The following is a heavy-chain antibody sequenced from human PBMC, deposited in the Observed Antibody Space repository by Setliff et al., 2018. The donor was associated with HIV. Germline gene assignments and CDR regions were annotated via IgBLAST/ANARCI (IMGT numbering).Heavy chain of an antibody. Sequence: TSETLSLTCAVYGGSLSGYYWSWIRQPPGKGLEWFGEINHSGSTNYNPSLKSRVTISVDTSKNQFSLKLSSVTAADTAVYYCARVPRITMVRGVIITLSYFDYWGQGTLVTVSS. V-gene: IGHV4-34*01. CDR1: GGSLSGYY. J-gene: IGHJ4*02. D-gene: IGHD3-10*01. CDR2: INHSGST. CDR3: ARVPRITMVRGVIITLSYFDY.